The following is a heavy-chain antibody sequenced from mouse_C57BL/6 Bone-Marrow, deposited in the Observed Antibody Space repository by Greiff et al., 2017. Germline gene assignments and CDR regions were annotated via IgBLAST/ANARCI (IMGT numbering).Heavy chain of an antibody. J-gene: IGHJ2*01. CDR1: GYSITSDY. CDR3: ARCPLYYCYFDY. CDR2: ISYSGSN. Sequence: VQLKESGPGLAKPSPTLSLTCSVTGYSITSDYWNWIRKFPGNKLEYMGYISYSGSNYYNPSLKSRISITRDTSKNQYYLQVNSVTTEDTATYYCARCPLYYCYFDYWGQGTTLTVSS. V-gene: IGHV3-8*01. D-gene: IGHD1-1*01.